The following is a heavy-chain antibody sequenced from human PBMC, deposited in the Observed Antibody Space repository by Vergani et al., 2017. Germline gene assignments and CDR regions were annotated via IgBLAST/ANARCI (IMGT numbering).Heavy chain of an antibody. V-gene: IGHV4-59*02. CDR3: ARSRIYYGAGSPDY. Sequence: QVQLQESGPGLVKPSEILSLICTVSGASVNPYYWSWIRQPPGKGLEWMGYVSFRGDTLYDPSVKGRMTISLNTSSNQFSLYLTSVTAADTAVYYCARSRIYYGAGSPDYWGQGTLVTVSS. J-gene: IGHJ4*02. CDR2: VSFRGDT. D-gene: IGHD3-10*01. CDR1: GASVNPYY.